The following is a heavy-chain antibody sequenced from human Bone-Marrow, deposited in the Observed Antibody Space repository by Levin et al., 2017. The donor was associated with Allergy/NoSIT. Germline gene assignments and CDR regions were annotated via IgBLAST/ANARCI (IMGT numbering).Heavy chain of an antibody. V-gene: IGHV3-30*18. CDR2: ISYDGSNK. J-gene: IGHJ4*02. CDR1: GFTFSSYG. Sequence: GGSLRLSCAASGFTFSSYGMHWVRQAPGKGLEWVAVISYDGSNKYYADSVKGRFTISRDNSKNTLYLQMNSLRAEDTAVYYCAKSTYGIAVAGNRDYFDYWGQGTLVTVSS. CDR3: AKSTYGIAVAGNRDYFDY. D-gene: IGHD6-19*01.